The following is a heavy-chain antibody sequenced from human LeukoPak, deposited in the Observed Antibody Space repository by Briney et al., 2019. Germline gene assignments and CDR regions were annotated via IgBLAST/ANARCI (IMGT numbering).Heavy chain of an antibody. V-gene: IGHV3-23*01. CDR1: GFTFSGYA. CDR2: ISGSGGST. CDR3: AKGLFVAAAGTPDY. J-gene: IGHJ4*02. Sequence: GGSLRLSCAASGFTFSGYAMSWVRQAPGKGLEWVSAISGSGGSTYYADSVKGRFTISRDNSKNTLYLQMNGLRAEDTAVYYCAKGLFVAAAGTPDYWGQGTLVTVSS. D-gene: IGHD6-13*01.